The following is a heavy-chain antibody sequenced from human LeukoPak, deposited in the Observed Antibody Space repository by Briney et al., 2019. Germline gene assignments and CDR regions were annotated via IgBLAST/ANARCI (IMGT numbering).Heavy chain of an antibody. J-gene: IGHJ4*02. Sequence: PAGSLRLSCVASGFMFSDHAFHWVRQSPDKGLEWVALIGSDGSKKYYADSVQGRFTVSRENSKNTLFLQMNTLRADDTAVYFCARQMTSTRLFDSWGQETLVTVSS. CDR2: IGSDGSKK. CDR3: ARQMTSTRLFDS. CDR1: GFMFSDHA. D-gene: IGHD5/OR15-5a*01. V-gene: IGHV3-30*04.